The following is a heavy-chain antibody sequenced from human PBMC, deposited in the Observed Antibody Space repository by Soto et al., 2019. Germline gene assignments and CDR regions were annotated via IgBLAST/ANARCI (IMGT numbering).Heavy chain of an antibody. J-gene: IGHJ4*02. CDR1: GYTFTGYY. V-gene: IGHV1-2*02. CDR3: ARASSLDY. Sequence: ASVKVSCKASGYTFTGYYIHWVRQAPGQRLEWMGWINPNSVGTNYAQKFQGRVTMTSDTSINTAYMELNGLRSDDTAVYFCARASSLDYWGQGTQVTVSS. CDR2: INPNSVGT. D-gene: IGHD3-16*01.